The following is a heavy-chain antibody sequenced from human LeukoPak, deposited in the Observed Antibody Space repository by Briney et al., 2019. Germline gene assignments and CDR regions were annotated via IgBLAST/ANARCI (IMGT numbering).Heavy chain of an antibody. CDR3: ARGGVGSPTVDY. V-gene: IGHV3-74*01. CDR2: INTDGSTT. J-gene: IGHJ4*02. Sequence: PGGSLRLSCAASGFTFSRYWMNWVRQAPGKGLVWLSRINTDGSTTTYADSVKGRFTISRDNAKNTLYLQVDSLRAEDTAMYYCARGGVGSPTVDYWGQGTLVTLSS. D-gene: IGHD1-26*01. CDR1: GFTFSRYW.